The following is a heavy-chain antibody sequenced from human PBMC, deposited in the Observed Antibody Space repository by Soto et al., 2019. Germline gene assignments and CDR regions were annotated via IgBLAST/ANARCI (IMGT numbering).Heavy chain of an antibody. Sequence: QVQLVQSGAEVKKPGSSVKVSCKAYGGTFSSYAISWVRQAPGQGLERMGGIIPIFGTANYAQKFQGRVTTTADYSTSRAYMELSSLRSEDTAMYYCARGRTKRYFQHWGQGTLVTVSS. CDR2: IIPIFGTA. V-gene: IGHV1-69*01. J-gene: IGHJ1*01. CDR1: GGTFSSYA. CDR3: ARGRTKRYFQH.